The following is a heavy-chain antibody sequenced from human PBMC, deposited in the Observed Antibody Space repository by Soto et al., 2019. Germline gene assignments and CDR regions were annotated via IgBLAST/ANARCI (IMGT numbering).Heavy chain of an antibody. CDR2: IIPILGIA. Sequence: QVQLVQSGAEVKKPGSSVKVSCKASGDTFSSYTITWVRQAPGQGLEWMGRIIPILGIATYAQKFQGRVTITADISTSTADMELSSLRSEDTAIYYCARAERDKSGYDSWGQGTLVTVSS. CDR3: ARAERDKSGYDS. D-gene: IGHD3-3*01. V-gene: IGHV1-69*02. J-gene: IGHJ4*02. CDR1: GDTFSSYT.